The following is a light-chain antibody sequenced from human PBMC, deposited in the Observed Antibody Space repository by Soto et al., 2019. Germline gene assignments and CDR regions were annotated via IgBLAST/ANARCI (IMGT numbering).Light chain of an antibody. CDR2: DAS. CDR3: QQRSNWVFT. CDR1: QSVSSY. Sequence: EIVLTQSPATLSLSPGERATLSCRASQSVSSYLAWYQQKPGQAPRLLIYDASNRATGIPARFSGSGSGTDFTLTISSLEPEDFAVYYCQQRSNWVFTFGPGTKGDIK. V-gene: IGKV3-11*01. J-gene: IGKJ3*01.